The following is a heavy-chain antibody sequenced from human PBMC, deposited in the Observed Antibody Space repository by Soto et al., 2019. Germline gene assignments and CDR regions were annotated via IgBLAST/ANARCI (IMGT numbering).Heavy chain of an antibody. CDR1: GYSFTSYC. V-gene: IGHV5-51*01. CDR3: ARTSVDTAMVNWFDP. CDR2: IYPGDSDT. J-gene: IGHJ5*02. Sequence: GESLKISCNGSGYSFTSYCIGLVLQMPGKGLEWMGIIYPGDSDTRYSPSFQGQVTISADKSISTAYLQWSSLKASDTAMYYCARTSVDTAMVNWFDPWGQGTLVTVSS. D-gene: IGHD5-18*01.